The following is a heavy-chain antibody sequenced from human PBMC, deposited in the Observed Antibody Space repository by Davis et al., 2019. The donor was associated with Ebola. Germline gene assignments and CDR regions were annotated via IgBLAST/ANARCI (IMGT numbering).Heavy chain of an antibody. CDR1: GYSFTSYW. Sequence: KVSCKGSGYSFTSYWIAWVRQMPGKGLEWMGVIYPTDSDTRYSPSFQGQVTISADKSINTAYLQWSSLKASDTAMYYCARPYGGNAYFDYWGQGTLVTVSS. CDR3: ARPYGGNAYFDY. CDR2: IYPTDSDT. D-gene: IGHD4-23*01. V-gene: IGHV5-51*01. J-gene: IGHJ4*02.